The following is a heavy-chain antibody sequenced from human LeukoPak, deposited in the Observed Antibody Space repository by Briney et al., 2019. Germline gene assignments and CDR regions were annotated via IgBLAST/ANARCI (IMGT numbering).Heavy chain of an antibody. Sequence: GGSLRLSCVGSGFTSSQYWMSWVRQAPGKGLEWVANIRQDGHEKNYADYVKGRFSISRDNAENSVFLHMNTLRAEDTAIYYCAKDRTVGASYWYFDLWGRGTLVTVSS. J-gene: IGHJ2*01. CDR3: AKDRTVGASYWYFDL. V-gene: IGHV3-7*03. D-gene: IGHD1-26*01. CDR2: IRQDGHEK. CDR1: GFTSSQYW.